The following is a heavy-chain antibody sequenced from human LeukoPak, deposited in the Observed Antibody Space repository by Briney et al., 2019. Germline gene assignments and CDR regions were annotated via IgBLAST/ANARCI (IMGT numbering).Heavy chain of an antibody. CDR3: ARVYSYSGYDPNYYYYGMDV. J-gene: IGHJ6*02. CDR2: ISCYNGDT. D-gene: IGHD5-12*01. V-gene: IGHV1-18*01. CDR1: GYTFNKYG. Sequence: ASVKVSCKASGYTFNKYGISWLRQAPGQGLEWMGWISCYNGDTRYAQKFQGRVTMTRDTSISTAYMELSRLRSDDTAVYYCARVYSYSGYDPNYYYYGMDVWGQGTTVTVSS.